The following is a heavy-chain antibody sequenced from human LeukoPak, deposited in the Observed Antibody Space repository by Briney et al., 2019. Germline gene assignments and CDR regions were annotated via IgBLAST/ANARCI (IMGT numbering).Heavy chain of an antibody. D-gene: IGHD6-19*01. V-gene: IGHV3-9*01. CDR3: AKDSGRWSFDY. J-gene: IGHJ4*02. Sequence: GGSLRLSCAASGFTFDDYAMHWVRHAPGKGLEWVSGISWNSGSIGYADSVKGRFTISRDNAKNSLYLQMNSLRAEDTALYYCAKDSGRWSFDYWGQGTLVTVSS. CDR2: ISWNSGSI. CDR1: GFTFDDYA.